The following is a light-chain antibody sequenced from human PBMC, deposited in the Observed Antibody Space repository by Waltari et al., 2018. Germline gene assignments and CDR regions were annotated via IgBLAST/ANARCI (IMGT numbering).Light chain of an antibody. V-gene: IGLV4-69*01. CDR2: VNSDGSH. Sequence: QVVLTQSPSASASLGASVKLTCTLSSGHRNYAVAWHQQQPEKGPRYLMKVNSDGSHNKGDGIPDRFSGSSSGAERYLTISSLQSEDEANYYCQTWGTGTWVFGGWTKVTVL. CDR1: SGHRNYA. J-gene: IGLJ3*02. CDR3: QTWGTGTWV.